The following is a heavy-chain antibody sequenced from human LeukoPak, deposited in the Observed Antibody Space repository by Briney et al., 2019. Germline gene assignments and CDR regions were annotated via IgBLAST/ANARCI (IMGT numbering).Heavy chain of an antibody. V-gene: IGHV1-69*13. CDR2: IIPIFGTA. J-gene: IGHJ6*03. Sequence: SVKVSCKASGGTFSSYTISWVRQAPGQGLEWMGGIIPIFGTANYAQKFQGRVTITADESTSTAYMELSSLRSEDTAVYYCAIERGFTYYYGSGRYYYYMDVWGKGTTVTVSS. CDR3: AIERGFTYYYGSGRYYYYMDV. CDR1: GGTFSSYT. D-gene: IGHD3-10*01.